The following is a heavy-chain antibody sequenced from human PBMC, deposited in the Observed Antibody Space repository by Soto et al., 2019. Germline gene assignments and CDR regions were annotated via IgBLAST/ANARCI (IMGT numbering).Heavy chain of an antibody. V-gene: IGHV1-2*02. J-gene: IGHJ5*02. CDR3: ARISRSYDYVWGSFP. CDR1: GYTFTGYY. D-gene: IGHD3-16*01. CDR2: INPNSGGT. Sequence: ASVKVSCKASGYTFTGYYMHWVRQAPGQGLEWMGWINPNSGGTNYAQKFQGRVTMTRDTSISTAYMGLSRLRSDDTAVYYCARISRSYDYVWGSFPWGQGTLVTVSS.